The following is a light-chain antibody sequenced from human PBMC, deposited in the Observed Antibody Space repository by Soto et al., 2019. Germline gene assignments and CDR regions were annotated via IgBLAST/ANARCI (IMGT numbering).Light chain of an antibody. CDR3: CSYAGSSTDV. J-gene: IGLJ1*01. CDR2: EGS. V-gene: IGLV2-23*01. CDR1: SSDVGSYNL. Sequence: QSALTQPASVSGSPGQSITISCTGTSSDVGSYNLVSWYQQHPGKAPKHMIYEGSKRPSGVSNRFSGSKSGNTASLTISGLQAEDEADYYCCSYAGSSTDVFGTGTKLTVL.